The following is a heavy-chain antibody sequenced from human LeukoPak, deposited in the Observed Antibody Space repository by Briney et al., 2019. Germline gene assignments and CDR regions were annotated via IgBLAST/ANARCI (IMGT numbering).Heavy chain of an antibody. Sequence: TGGSLRLSCAASGFTCSSYGMHWVRQAPGKGLEWVAFIRYDGSNKYYADSVKGRFTISRDNSKNTLYLQMNSLRAEDTAVYYCAKSPGYCSSTSCYRKDYFDYWGQGTLVPVSS. CDR3: AKSPGYCSSTSCYRKDYFDY. CDR2: IRYDGSNK. V-gene: IGHV3-30*02. J-gene: IGHJ4*02. D-gene: IGHD2-2*02. CDR1: GFTCSSYG.